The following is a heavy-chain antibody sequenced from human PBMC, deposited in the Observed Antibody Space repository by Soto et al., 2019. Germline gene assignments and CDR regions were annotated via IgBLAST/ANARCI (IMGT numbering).Heavy chain of an antibody. Sequence: LSLTCSVSGGSVSNKTYYWSWIRQPPGKRLEWIGYVYYSGTTNYNPSLKSRVTISVDLSKNQFSLRLCSVTTADTALYYCARTTAVPNTLRSRYFFDYWGQGTLVTVSS. CDR3: ARTTAVPNTLRSRYFFDY. D-gene: IGHD4-17*01. CDR1: GGSVSNKTYY. J-gene: IGHJ4*02. CDR2: VYYSGTT. V-gene: IGHV4-61*01.